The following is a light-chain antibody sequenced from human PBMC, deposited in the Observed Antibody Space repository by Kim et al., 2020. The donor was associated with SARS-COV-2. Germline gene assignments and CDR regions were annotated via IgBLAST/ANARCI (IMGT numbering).Light chain of an antibody. CDR2: STD. V-gene: IGLV8-61*01. Sequence: GGTVTLTRGLSSGSVSTNYYPSWFQQTPGQTPRTLIYSTDIRSSGVPDRFSGSILGNKAALTITGAQADDESDYYCVLYVGRGIWVFGGGTQLTVL. CDR3: VLYVGRGIWV. CDR1: SGSVSTNYY. J-gene: IGLJ3*02.